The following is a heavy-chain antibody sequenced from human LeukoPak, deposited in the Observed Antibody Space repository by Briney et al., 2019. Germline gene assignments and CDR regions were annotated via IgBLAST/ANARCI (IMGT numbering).Heavy chain of an antibody. D-gene: IGHD2-2*01. CDR2: ISGSGGST. CDR3: AKALRAATPTYYYYYMDV. J-gene: IGHJ6*03. Sequence: GGSLRLSCAASGFTFSSYWMSWVRQAPGKGLEWVSAISGSGGSTYYADSVKGRFTISRDNSKNTLYLQMNSLRAEDTAVYYCAKALRAATPTYYYYYMDVWGKGTTVTISS. V-gene: IGHV3-23*01. CDR1: GFTFSSYW.